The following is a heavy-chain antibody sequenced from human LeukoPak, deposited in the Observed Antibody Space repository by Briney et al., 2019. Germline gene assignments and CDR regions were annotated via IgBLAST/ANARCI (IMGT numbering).Heavy chain of an antibody. CDR1: GGSISSSY. D-gene: IGHD2-21*02. V-gene: IGHV4-59*01. J-gene: IGHJ6*02. CDR3: ARDFLTDGYYYYGMDV. CDR2: IYYSGST. Sequence: PSETLSLTCTVSGGSISSSYWSWIRQPPGMGLEWIGYIYYSGSTNYNPSLKSRVTISVDTSKNQFSLKLSSVTAADTAVYYCARDFLTDGYYYYGMDVWGQGTTVTVSS.